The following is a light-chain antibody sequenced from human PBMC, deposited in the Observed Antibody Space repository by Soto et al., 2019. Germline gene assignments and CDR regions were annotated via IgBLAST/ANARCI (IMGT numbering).Light chain of an antibody. CDR3: QKYGSSPPTWT. CDR1: QSVSSSY. V-gene: IGKV3-20*01. Sequence: DIVLTQSPGTLSLSPGARATLSCRASQSVSSSYLAWYQQKPGQAPRLLIYGASSRATGIPDRFSGSASGTDFTLTISRLEPEDFAVYYCQKYGSSPPTWTFGQGTKVEIK. CDR2: GAS. J-gene: IGKJ1*01.